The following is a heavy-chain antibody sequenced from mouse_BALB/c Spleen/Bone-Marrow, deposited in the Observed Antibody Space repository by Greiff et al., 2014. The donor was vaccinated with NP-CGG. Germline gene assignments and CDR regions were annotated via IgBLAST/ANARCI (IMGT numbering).Heavy chain of an antibody. D-gene: IGHD1-2*01. CDR2: ISSYPGNT. Sequence: VQLQQSGPELVRPGVSVKISCKGFGYTFTGYAIHWVKQSHAKTLEWTGVISSYPGNTNYNQKFKGRATMTVDKSSSTAYMELARLTSEDSAIYYCASTAGTQYGYFAYWGQGTTLTVSS. CDR3: ASTAGTQYGYFAY. V-gene: IGHV1-67*01. J-gene: IGHJ2*01. CDR1: GYTFTGYA.